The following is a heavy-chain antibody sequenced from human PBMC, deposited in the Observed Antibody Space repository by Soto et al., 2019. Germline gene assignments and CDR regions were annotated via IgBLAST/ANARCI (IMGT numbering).Heavy chain of an antibody. CDR2: IYYSGST. CDR1: GGSISSYY. Sequence: SETLSLTCTVSGGSISSYYWSWIRQPPGKGLEWIGYIYYSGSTNYNPSLKSRVTISVDTSKNQFSLKLSSVTAADTAVYYCARGSEYSSSDFDYWGQGTLVTVSS. V-gene: IGHV4-59*01. CDR3: ARGSEYSSSDFDY. J-gene: IGHJ4*02. D-gene: IGHD6-6*01.